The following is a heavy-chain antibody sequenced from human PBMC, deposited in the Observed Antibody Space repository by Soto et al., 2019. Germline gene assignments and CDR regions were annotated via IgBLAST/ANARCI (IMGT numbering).Heavy chain of an antibody. Sequence: EVHLVESGGGLVKPGGSLRLSCAVSGFTFSSCTMNWVCQAPGKGLEWVSSISPSTSHIYYADSVKGRFTISRDNAKNSLFLQMNSLRAEDTAVYYCSGCSGGACHQNYGMDVWGQGTTVTVSS. V-gene: IGHV3-21*01. CDR2: ISPSTSHI. D-gene: IGHD2-15*01. CDR3: SGCSGGACHQNYGMDV. CDR1: GFTFSSCT. J-gene: IGHJ6*02.